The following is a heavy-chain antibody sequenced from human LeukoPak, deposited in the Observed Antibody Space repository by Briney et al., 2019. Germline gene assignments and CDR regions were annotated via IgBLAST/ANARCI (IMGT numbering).Heavy chain of an antibody. CDR2: ISNSGGST. D-gene: IGHD1-26*01. CDR3: AKVAVGGTIHYFDY. J-gene: IGHJ4*02. Sequence: PGGSLRLSCSPSGFTFSRHAIQWVRHAPGEGLEYLSSISNSGGSTSYPDSVMGRFTISRANPKNTLYLQMNSLRTEDTAVYYCAKVAVGGTIHYFDYWGQGTLVTVSS. CDR1: GFTFSRHA. V-gene: IGHV3-64D*09.